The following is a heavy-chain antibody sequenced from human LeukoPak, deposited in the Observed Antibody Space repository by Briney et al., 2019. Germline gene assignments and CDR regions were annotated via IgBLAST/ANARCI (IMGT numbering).Heavy chain of an antibody. V-gene: IGHV3-48*03. CDR2: ISSSGSTI. J-gene: IGHJ4*02. Sequence: PGGSLRLSCAASGFTFSSYEMNWVRQAPGKGLEWVSYISSSGSTIYYADSVKGRFTISRDNAKNSLYLQMNSLRAEDTAVYYCARDYSGYVLSRGLFDYWGQGTLVTVSS. D-gene: IGHD5-12*01. CDR3: ARDYSGYVLSRGLFDY. CDR1: GFTFSSYE.